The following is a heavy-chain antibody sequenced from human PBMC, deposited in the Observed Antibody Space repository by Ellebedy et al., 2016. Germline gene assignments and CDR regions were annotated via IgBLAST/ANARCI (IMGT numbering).Heavy chain of an antibody. CDR2: ISNDGDNE. CDR3: AKDLRVAPVTALDF. D-gene: IGHD2-2*01. J-gene: IGHJ4*02. Sequence: GESLKISCAASGFTFDMSGMHWVRQAPGKGLEWVALISNDGDNEYYADSVKGRFTISRDISKSTLYLQMNGLRAEDTAVYYCAKDLRVAPVTALDFWGQGALVTVSS. V-gene: IGHV3-30*18. CDR1: GFTFDMSG.